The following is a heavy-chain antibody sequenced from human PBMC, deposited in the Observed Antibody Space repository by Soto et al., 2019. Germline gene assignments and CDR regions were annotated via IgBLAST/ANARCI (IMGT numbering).Heavy chain of an antibody. Sequence: QVQLQESGPGLVKPSQTLSLTCTVPGGSISSGDYYWSWIRQHPGKGLEWIGHIYNSGSTYYNPSLKSRVTISADSSKNQFSLKLNPVTAADTAVYYCARVYYSSYPRYYYYGMDVWGQGTTVTVSS. CDR2: IYNSGST. J-gene: IGHJ6*02. V-gene: IGHV4-31*03. CDR1: GGSISSGDYY. CDR3: ARVYYSSYPRYYYYGMDV. D-gene: IGHD6-6*01.